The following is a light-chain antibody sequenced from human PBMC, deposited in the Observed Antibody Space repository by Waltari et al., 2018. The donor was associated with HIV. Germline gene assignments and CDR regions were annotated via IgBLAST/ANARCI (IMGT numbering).Light chain of an antibody. CDR2: AES. CDR3: QNYNNVPRT. Sequence: DIQMTQSPSSLSASVGDRVTITCRASQAISNSLAWYQQKPGKVPHLLIYAESTLQSGVPSRFSGFGSGTNFTLAITSVRPGDVATYFCQNYNNVPRTFGQGTKVEIK. CDR1: QAISNS. J-gene: IGKJ1*01. V-gene: IGKV1-27*01.